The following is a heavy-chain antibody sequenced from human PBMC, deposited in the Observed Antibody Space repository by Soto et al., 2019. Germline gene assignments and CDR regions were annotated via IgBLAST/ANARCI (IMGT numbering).Heavy chain of an antibody. J-gene: IGHJ4*02. CDR2: IYHSGST. Sequence: SETLSLTCAVSGGSISSGGYSWSWIRQPPGKGLEWIGDIYHSGSTYYNPSLKSRVTISVDTSKNQFSLKLSSVTAADTAVYYCARHTPAISISDHWGQGTLVTVSS. V-gene: IGHV4-30-2*03. CDR1: GGSISSGGYS. CDR3: ARHTPAISISDH. D-gene: IGHD2-15*01.